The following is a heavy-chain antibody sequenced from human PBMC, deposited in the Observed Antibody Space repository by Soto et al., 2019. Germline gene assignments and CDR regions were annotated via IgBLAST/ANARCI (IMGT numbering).Heavy chain of an antibody. CDR2: ISYDGNNK. V-gene: IGHV3-30*18. J-gene: IGHJ6*02. Sequence: QVPLAESGGGVVQPGRSLRLSCAVSGITFSSYGMHWVRQAPGKGLEWVAVISYDGNNKYHTDSVKGRFTISRDNSKNTVYLQMNRLRAEDSALYYCAKARGYSYNYGMDVWGQGTTVTVSS. CDR1: GITFSSYG. CDR3: AKARGYSYNYGMDV. D-gene: IGHD5-18*01.